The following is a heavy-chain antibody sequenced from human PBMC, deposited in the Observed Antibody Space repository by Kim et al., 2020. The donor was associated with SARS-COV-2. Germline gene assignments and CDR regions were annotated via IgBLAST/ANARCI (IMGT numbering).Heavy chain of an antibody. CDR2: ISSSSSYI. D-gene: IGHD2-2*01. CDR1: GFTFSSYS. V-gene: IGHV3-21*01. Sequence: GGSLRLSCAASGFTFSSYSMNWVRQAPGKGLEWVSSISSSSSYIYYADSVKGRFTISRDNAKNSLYLQMNSLRAEDTAVYYCARSIVVVPAPENYYYYGMDVWGPGTTVTVSS. CDR3: ARSIVVVPAPENYYYYGMDV. J-gene: IGHJ6*02.